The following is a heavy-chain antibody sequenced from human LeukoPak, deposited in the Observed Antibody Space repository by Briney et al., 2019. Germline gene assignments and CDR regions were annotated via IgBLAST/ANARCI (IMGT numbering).Heavy chain of an antibody. V-gene: IGHV3-73*01. CDR3: TTVPYSSGWYRNY. CDR2: ITGTHAT. Sequence: GGSLRLSCAASGFTFSASPIHWVRQASGKGLEWVGRITGTHATAYAASVKGRFSITRDDSEGTTYLQLNSLKTEDTAVYYCTTVPYSSGWYRNYWGQGTLVTVSS. J-gene: IGHJ4*02. D-gene: IGHD6-19*01. CDR1: GFTFSASP.